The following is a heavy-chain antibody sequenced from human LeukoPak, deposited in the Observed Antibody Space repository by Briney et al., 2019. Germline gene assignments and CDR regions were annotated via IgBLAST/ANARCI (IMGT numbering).Heavy chain of an antibody. J-gene: IGHJ4*02. Sequence: ASVKVSCKASGYTFTGYYMHWVRQAPGQGLEWMGWINPNSGGTNYAQKFQGRVTMTRDTSISTAYMELSRLRSDDTAVYYCARAWDIVVVPAAILDYWGQGTLVTASS. CDR3: ARAWDIVVVPAAILDY. CDR2: INPNSGGT. D-gene: IGHD2-2*01. V-gene: IGHV1-2*02. CDR1: GYTFTGYY.